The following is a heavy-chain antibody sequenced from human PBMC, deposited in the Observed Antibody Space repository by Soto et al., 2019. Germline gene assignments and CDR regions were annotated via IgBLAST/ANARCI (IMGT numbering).Heavy chain of an antibody. D-gene: IGHD4-17*01. CDR2: ISGDGGVT. CDR1: GFTFSKYA. J-gene: IGHJ4*02. CDR3: AKARTTVSSYYFDY. V-gene: IGHV3-23*01. Sequence: GGSLRLSCAASGFTFSKYAMSWVRQAPGEGLEWVSAISGDGGVTYYADSVKGRFTISRDNSKNTLYLQMSSLRAEDAALYYCAKARTTVSSYYFDYWGQGTPVTDSS.